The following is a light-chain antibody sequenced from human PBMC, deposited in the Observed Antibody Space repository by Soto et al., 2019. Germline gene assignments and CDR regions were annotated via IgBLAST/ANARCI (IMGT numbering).Light chain of an antibody. Sequence: EIVLTQSPATLSLSPGERATLSCRASQSIRNYLAWYQQKPGQSPRLLIYDASNTATDVPARFSGSGSGTDFTLSISSLEPEDFAVYFCQQRSNWPLTFGPGTKVDIK. CDR1: QSIRNY. CDR2: DAS. J-gene: IGKJ3*01. CDR3: QQRSNWPLT. V-gene: IGKV3-11*01.